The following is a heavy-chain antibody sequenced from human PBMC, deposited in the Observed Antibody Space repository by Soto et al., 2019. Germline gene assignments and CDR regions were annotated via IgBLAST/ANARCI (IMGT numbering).Heavy chain of an antibody. D-gene: IGHD3-16*01. Sequence: QVQLVQSGAEVKKPGSSVKVSCKASGGTFSNYAITWVRQAPGQGLESMGGIIPRFGSPNYAQNFQGRVTFTADESTSTVYMEWSSLRSEDTAVYYCARVEAGAFFQVYYGMDVWGQGTAVTVSS. CDR2: IIPRFGSP. V-gene: IGHV1-69*12. CDR3: ARVEAGAFFQVYYGMDV. CDR1: GGTFSNYA. J-gene: IGHJ6*01.